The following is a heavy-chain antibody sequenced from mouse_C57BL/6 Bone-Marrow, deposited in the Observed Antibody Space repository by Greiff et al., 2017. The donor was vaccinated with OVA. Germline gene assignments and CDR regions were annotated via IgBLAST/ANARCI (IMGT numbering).Heavy chain of an antibody. CDR2: ISSGGSYT. J-gene: IGHJ2*01. CDR1: GFTFSSYG. Sequence: EVKLVESGGDLVKPGGSLKLSCAASGFTFSSYGMSWVRQTPDKRLEWVATISSGGSYTYYPDSVKGRFTISRDNAKNTRYLQMSSLKSEDTAMDYCERNDDGSSDYWGQGTTLTVSS. CDR3: ERNDDGSSDY. D-gene: IGHD1-1*01. V-gene: IGHV5-6*02.